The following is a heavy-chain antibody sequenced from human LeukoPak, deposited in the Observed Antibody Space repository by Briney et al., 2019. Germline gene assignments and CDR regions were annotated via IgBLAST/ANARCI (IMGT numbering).Heavy chain of an antibody. V-gene: IGHV4-39*01. CDR2: IYYSGST. J-gene: IGHJ5*02. Sequence: SETLSLTCTVSGGSISSSSYYWGWIRQPPGKGLEWIGSIYYSGSTYYNPSLKSRVTISLDTSKNQFSLKLSSVTAADTAVYYCARSVEYSSSYWFDPWGQGTLVTVSS. D-gene: IGHD6-6*01. CDR1: GGSISSSSYY. CDR3: ARSVEYSSSYWFDP.